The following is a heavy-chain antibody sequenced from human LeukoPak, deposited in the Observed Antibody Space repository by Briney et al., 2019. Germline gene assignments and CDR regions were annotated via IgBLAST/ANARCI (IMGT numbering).Heavy chain of an antibody. CDR2: IYSGGST. Sequence: GGSLRLSCAASGFTFGSYSMTWVRQAPGKGLEWVSVIYSGGSTYYADSVKGRFTISRDNSKNTLYLQMNSLRAEDTAVYYCASRGGDGTNKPPKYWGQGTLVTVSS. D-gene: IGHD3-10*01. CDR3: ASRGGDGTNKPPKY. CDR1: GFTFGSYS. J-gene: IGHJ4*02. V-gene: IGHV3-66*02.